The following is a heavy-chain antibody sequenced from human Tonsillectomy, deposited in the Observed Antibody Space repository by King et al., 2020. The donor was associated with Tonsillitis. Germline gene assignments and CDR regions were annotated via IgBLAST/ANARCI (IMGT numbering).Heavy chain of an antibody. V-gene: IGHV3-33*01. J-gene: IGHJ4*02. CDR2: IWYDGSIK. CDR1: GFTFSDYG. Sequence: VQLVESGGGVVQPGRSLRLSCAASGFTFSDYGIHWVRQAPGKGLEWVAVIWYDGSIKYYADSVKGRSTISRDNSRNTLYLQMNSLRAEDTAVYYCARDRGSGCDYWGQGTLVTVSS. CDR3: ARDRGSGCDY. D-gene: IGHD3-10*01.